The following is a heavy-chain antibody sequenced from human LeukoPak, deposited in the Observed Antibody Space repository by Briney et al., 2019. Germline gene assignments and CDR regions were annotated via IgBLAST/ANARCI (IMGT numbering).Heavy chain of an antibody. J-gene: IGHJ4*02. CDR1: GFTFSSYA. V-gene: IGHV3-30*04. D-gene: IGHD4-17*01. CDR3: ARDGGEYGDPFDY. Sequence: GGSLRLSCAASGFTFSSYAMHWVRQAPDKGLEWVAVISYDGSNKYYADSVKGRFTISRDNSKNTLYLQMNSLRAEDTAVYYCARDGGEYGDPFDYWGQGTLVTVSS. CDR2: ISYDGSNK.